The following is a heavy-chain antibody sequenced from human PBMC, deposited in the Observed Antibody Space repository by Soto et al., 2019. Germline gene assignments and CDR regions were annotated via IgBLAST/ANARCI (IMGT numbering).Heavy chain of an antibody. Sequence: QVQLVESGGGVVQPGRSLRLSCAASGFTFSSYAMHWVRQAPGKGLEWVAVISYDGSNKYYADSVKGRFTISRDNSKNTLYLQMNSLRAEDTAVYYGARGSVVVAATPGYWGQGTLVTVSS. V-gene: IGHV3-30-3*01. D-gene: IGHD2-15*01. CDR2: ISYDGSNK. CDR3: ARGSVVVAATPGY. CDR1: GFTFSSYA. J-gene: IGHJ4*02.